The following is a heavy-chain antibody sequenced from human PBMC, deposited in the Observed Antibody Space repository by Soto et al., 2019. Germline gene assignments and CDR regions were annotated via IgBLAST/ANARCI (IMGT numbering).Heavy chain of an antibody. CDR3: ARDRIVVVPAAIRGGSNYYYGMDV. V-gene: IGHV1-2*04. D-gene: IGHD2-2*01. Sequence: ASVKVSCKASGYTFTGYYMHWVRQAPGQGLEWMGWINPNSGGTNYAQKFQGWVTMTRDTSISTAYMELSRLRSDDTAVYYCARDRIVVVPAAIRGGSNYYYGMDVWGQGTTVTVSS. J-gene: IGHJ6*02. CDR2: INPNSGGT. CDR1: GYTFTGYY.